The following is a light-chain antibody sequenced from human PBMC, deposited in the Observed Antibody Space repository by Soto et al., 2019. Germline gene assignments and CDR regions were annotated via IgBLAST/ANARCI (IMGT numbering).Light chain of an antibody. CDR2: GAS. V-gene: IGKV3-20*01. J-gene: IGKJ1*01. CDR1: QSVSSSY. Sequence: EIVLTQSPGTLSLSPGERATLSCRASQSVSSSYLAWYQQKPGQAPRLLIYGASSRATGIPDRFSGSGSGTDFTVTSSSVELLHFEMYYCQQYGRPTFGQGTKGEIK. CDR3: QQYGRPT.